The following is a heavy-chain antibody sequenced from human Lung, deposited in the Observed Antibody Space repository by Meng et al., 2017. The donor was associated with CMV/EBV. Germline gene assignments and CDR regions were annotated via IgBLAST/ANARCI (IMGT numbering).Heavy chain of an antibody. Sequence: SETLSLXXAVSGGSISSSNLWTWVRQVPGKGLEWIGEIYHSGSTNYNPSLKSRVTISVDKFKNQFSLKLGSVTAADTAVYYCARIERRRILKYCGSDCSTTDYWGQGNXVTGAS. V-gene: IGHV4-4*02. CDR2: IYHSGST. CDR3: ARIERRRILKYCGSDCSTTDY. D-gene: IGHD2-21*02. J-gene: IGHJ4*02. CDR1: GGSISSSNL.